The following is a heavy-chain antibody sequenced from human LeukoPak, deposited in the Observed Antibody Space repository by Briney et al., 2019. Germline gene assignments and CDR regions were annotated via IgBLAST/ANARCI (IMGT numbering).Heavy chain of an antibody. J-gene: IGHJ6*03. CDR3: ARDSVQQWLVYYYYYMDV. D-gene: IGHD6-19*01. CDR1: GFTFSSYA. V-gene: IGHV3-30*04. CDR2: ISYDGSNK. Sequence: GGSLRLPCADSGFTFSSYAMHWVRQAPGKGLEWVAVISYDGSNKYYADSVKGRFTISRDNSKNTLYLQMNSLRAEDTAVYYCARDSVQQWLVYYYYYMDVWGKGTTVTVSS.